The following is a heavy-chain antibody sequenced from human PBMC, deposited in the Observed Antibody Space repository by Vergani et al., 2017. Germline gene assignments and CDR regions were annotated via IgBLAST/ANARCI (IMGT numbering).Heavy chain of an antibody. Sequence: HVLLQGSSPGLVKPSETLSLTCVVSGISISQTYHWAWIRQTPRKGLEWIGSVYHRGAISYNPSLVSRVTISVDTSSNELSLKLTSVTAADTAVYYCSSPVWHGFYGNFDNWGQGTLVTVSS. CDR1: GISISQTYH. CDR2: VYHRGAI. V-gene: IGHV4-38-2*01. J-gene: IGHJ4*02. CDR3: SSPVWHGFYGNFDN. D-gene: IGHD3-3*01.